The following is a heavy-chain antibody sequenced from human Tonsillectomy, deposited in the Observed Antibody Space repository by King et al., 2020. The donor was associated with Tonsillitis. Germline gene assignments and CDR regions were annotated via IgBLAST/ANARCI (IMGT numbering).Heavy chain of an antibody. D-gene: IGHD4-17*01. Sequence: VQLVESGGGVVQPGRSLKLSCAASGFTFSSFAIHWLRQAPGKGLEWVAVISDDGNNKYYADSVKGRFTISRDNSKNTLYLRLNSLRAEDTAVYFCARVREGDYVPDSFDIWGQGIMVSVSS. CDR3: ARVREGDYVPDSFDI. CDR2: ISDDGNNK. CDR1: GFTFSSFA. V-gene: IGHV3-30*04. J-gene: IGHJ3*02.